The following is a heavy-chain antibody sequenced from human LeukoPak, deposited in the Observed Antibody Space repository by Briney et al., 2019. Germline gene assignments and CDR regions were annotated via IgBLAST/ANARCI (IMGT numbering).Heavy chain of an antibody. J-gene: IGHJ4*02. V-gene: IGHV3-7*02. D-gene: IGHD2-2*01. CDR1: GFPFSSYW. CDR2: IKQDGGEK. CDR3: ARTGNPLGELGYCSSTSCPLQYYFDY. Sequence: GGSLRLSCAASGFPFSSYWMSWVRQAPGKGLEWVANIKQDGGEKFYVDSVKGRFTISRDNAKNSLYLQMNSLRAEDTAVYYCARTGNPLGELGYCSSTSCPLQYYFDYWGQGTLVTVSS.